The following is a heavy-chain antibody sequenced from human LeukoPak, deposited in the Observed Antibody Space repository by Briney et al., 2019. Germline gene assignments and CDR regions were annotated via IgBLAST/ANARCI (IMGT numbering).Heavy chain of an antibody. Sequence: ASVKVSCKASGYTFTGYYMHWVRQAPGQGLEWMGWIDPNSGGTNYAQKFQGRVTMTRDTSISTAYMELSRLRSDDTAVYYCARDSAEDYYDSGGYYQSDAFDIWGQGTMVTVSS. CDR1: GYTFTGYY. D-gene: IGHD3-22*01. J-gene: IGHJ3*02. CDR3: ARDSAEDYYDSGGYYQSDAFDI. V-gene: IGHV1-2*02. CDR2: IDPNSGGT.